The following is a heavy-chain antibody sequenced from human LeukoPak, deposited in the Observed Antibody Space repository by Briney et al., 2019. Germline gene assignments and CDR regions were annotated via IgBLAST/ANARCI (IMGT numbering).Heavy chain of an antibody. V-gene: IGHV5-51*01. Sequence: GESLKISCKSSGYSFTSKWIGWVRQMPGKGLEWMGILYPGDSETKYSPSFQGQVTISVDKSISTAYLQWSSLKASDTAMYYCARHRDQGGNSENAFDIWGQGTMVTAPS. J-gene: IGHJ3*02. D-gene: IGHD4-23*01. CDR3: ARHRDQGGNSENAFDI. CDR1: GYSFTSKW. CDR2: LYPGDSET.